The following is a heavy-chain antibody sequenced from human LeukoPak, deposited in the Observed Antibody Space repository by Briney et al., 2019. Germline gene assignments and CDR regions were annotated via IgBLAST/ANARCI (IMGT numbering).Heavy chain of an antibody. D-gene: IGHD2-15*01. CDR1: GGSIKSYY. CDR2: IYYSGST. J-gene: IGHJ4*02. Sequence: SETLSLTCTVSGGSIKSYYWSWIRQPPGKGLEWIGYIYYSGSTNYNPSLKSRVTISVDTSKNQFSLRLSSVTAADTAVYYCARVSRGHGYWGQGTLVTVSS. CDR3: ARVSRGHGY. V-gene: IGHV4-59*01.